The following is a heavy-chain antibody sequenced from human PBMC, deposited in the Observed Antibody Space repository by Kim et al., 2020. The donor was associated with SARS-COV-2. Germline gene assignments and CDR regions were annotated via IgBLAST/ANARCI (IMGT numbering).Heavy chain of an antibody. CDR2: INHSGST. CDR3: AREGSLGRHRADIDY. CDR1: GGSFSGYY. D-gene: IGHD7-27*01. J-gene: IGHJ4*02. V-gene: IGHV4-34*01. Sequence: SETLSLTCAVYGGSFSGYYWSWIRQPPGKGLEWIGEINHSGSTNYNPSLKSRVTISVDTSKNQFSLKLSSVTAADTAVYYCAREGSLGRHRADIDYWGQGTLVTVSS.